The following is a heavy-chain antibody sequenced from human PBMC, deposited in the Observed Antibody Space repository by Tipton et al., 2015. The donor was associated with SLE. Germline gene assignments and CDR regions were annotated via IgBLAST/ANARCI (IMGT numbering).Heavy chain of an antibody. D-gene: IGHD6-25*01. CDR3: ARTEVGGYSHDAFDL. J-gene: IGHJ3*01. CDR2: IFTIGTT. CDR1: GGSIRSGSYY. Sequence: TLSLTCTVSGGSIRSGSYYWTWIRQPAGTGLEWIGRIFTIGTTSYNPSLKSRVTISLDTSKNQFSLKLSSVTAADTAVYYCARTEVGGYSHDAFDLWGHGTVVTVSS. V-gene: IGHV4-61*02.